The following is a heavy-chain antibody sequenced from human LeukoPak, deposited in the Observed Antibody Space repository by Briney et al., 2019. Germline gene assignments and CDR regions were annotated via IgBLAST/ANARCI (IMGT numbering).Heavy chain of an antibody. CDR2: ITASGTAM. CDR1: GFTFSSYS. Sequence: GGSLRLSCAASGFTFSSYSMNWVRQAPGKGLEWVSHITASGTAMFYADSVKGRFTISRDNAKNSLYLQMNSLRAEDTAVYYCAESSSGYYWGQGTLVTVSS. D-gene: IGHD3-22*01. V-gene: IGHV3-48*01. CDR3: AESSSGYY. J-gene: IGHJ4*02.